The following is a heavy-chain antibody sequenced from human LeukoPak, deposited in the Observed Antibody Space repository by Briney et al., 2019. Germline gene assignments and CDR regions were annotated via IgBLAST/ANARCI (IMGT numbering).Heavy chain of an antibody. Sequence: PGGSLRLSCAASGFTFSSYSMNWVRQAPGKGLEWVSSISSSSSYIYYADSVKGRFTISRDNAKNSLYLQMNSLRAEDTAVYYCARDLNYYDSSGYYQSWYFDYWGQGTLVTVSS. CDR2: ISSSSSYI. CDR1: GFTFSSYS. V-gene: IGHV3-21*01. J-gene: IGHJ4*02. D-gene: IGHD3-22*01. CDR3: ARDLNYYDSSGYYQSWYFDY.